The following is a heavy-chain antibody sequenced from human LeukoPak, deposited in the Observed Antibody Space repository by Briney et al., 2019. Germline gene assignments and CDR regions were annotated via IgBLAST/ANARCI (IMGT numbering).Heavy chain of an antibody. Sequence: GASVKVSCKASGYTFTSYDINWVRQATGQGLEWMGWMNPNSGNTGYAQKFQGRVTMTRNTSISAAYMELSSLRSEDTAVYYCARVRITMVRGSRPRDYGMDVWGQGTTVTVSS. CDR3: ARVRITMVRGSRPRDYGMDV. CDR1: GYTFTSYD. CDR2: MNPNSGNT. J-gene: IGHJ6*02. D-gene: IGHD3-10*01. V-gene: IGHV1-8*01.